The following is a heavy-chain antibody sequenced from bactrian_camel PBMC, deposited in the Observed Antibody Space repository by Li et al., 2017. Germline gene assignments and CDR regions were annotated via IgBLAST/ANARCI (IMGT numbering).Heavy chain of an antibody. CDR2: LWGGDGST. Sequence: HVQLVESGGGSVQAGGSLRLACVSSGYSYPRNCLAWFRQSPEKAREGVAVLWGGDGSTYYSSSVKGRFTISQDSAKNTHYLQMNNLQVEDTAMYYCAAGWGLGCVVRDAADRFAYWGQGTQVTVS. J-gene: IGHJ6*01. CDR3: AAGWGLGCVVRDAADRFAY. D-gene: IGHD5*01. CDR1: GYSYPRNC. V-gene: IGHV3S6*01.